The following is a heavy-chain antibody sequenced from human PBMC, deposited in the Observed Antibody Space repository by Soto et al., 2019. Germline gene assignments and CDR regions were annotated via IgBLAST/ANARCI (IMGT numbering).Heavy chain of an antibody. V-gene: IGHV3-23*01. CDR3: AKDPFICGGVIAFYRAFGNVYFQH. CDR2: ISGSGGST. Sequence: GGSLRLSCAASGFTFSSYAMSWVRQAPGKGLEWVSAISGSGGSTYYADYVKGRFTISRDNSKNTLYLQMNSLRAEDTTVYYWAKDPFICGGVIAFYRAFGNVYFQHWGRATVVTVSS. D-gene: IGHD3-16*02. CDR1: GFTFSSYA. J-gene: IGHJ1*01.